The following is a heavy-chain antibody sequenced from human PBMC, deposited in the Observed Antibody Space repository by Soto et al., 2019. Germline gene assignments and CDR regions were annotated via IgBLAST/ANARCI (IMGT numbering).Heavy chain of an antibody. CDR3: ARTDDYAFDY. Sequence: ASVKVSCKTSGYTFTSYYIHWVRQAPGQGLEWMGTINPRGGCTNYAQKLQGRVTVTRDTSTSTVYMELSSLRSEDTAVYYCARTDDYAFDYWGQGTLVTVSS. J-gene: IGHJ4*02. CDR2: INPRGGCT. V-gene: IGHV1-46*01. D-gene: IGHD4-17*01. CDR1: GYTFTSYY.